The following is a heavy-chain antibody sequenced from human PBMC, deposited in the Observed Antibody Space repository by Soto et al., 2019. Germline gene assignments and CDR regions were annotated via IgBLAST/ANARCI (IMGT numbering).Heavy chain of an antibody. D-gene: IGHD5-18*01. CDR1: GGSISSSSYY. J-gene: IGHJ6*02. CDR3: ARLSATLSGCSYGSIVHV. V-gene: IGHV4-39*01. Sequence: SETLSLTCTVSGGSISSSSYYWGWIRQPPGKGLEWIGSIYYSGSTYYNPSLKSRVAISVDTSKNQFSLKLSSVTAADTAVYYCARLSATLSGCSYGSIVHVWGQGTTVTVSS. CDR2: IYYSGST.